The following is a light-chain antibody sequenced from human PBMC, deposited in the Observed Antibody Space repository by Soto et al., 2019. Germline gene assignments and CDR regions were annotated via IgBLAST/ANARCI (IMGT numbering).Light chain of an antibody. J-gene: IGKJ3*01. V-gene: IGKV3-11*01. CDR3: QQRIHWPPFT. Sequence: ETVLTQSPATLSLSRGERATLSCRASQSVGTYLAWYQQRPGQPPRLLIHGASNRATGIPARFSGSGSGTDFTLTISSLEPEDSAVYYCQQRIHWPPFTFGPGTKVDLK. CDR2: GAS. CDR1: QSVGTY.